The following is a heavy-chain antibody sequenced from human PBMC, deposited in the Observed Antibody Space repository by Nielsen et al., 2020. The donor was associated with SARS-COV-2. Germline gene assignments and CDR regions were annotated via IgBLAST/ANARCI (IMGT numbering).Heavy chain of an antibody. CDR2: IYVDGRT. D-gene: IGHD3-22*01. V-gene: IGHV3-23*03. Sequence: GESLKISCVASGFSFGSNAMNWVRQAPGVGLEWVSVIYVDGRTKDADSVKGRFTISRDNSKNTLYLQMNSLRAEDTAVYYCRGWLATFDIWGQGTLATVSS. CDR3: RGWLATFDI. J-gene: IGHJ3*02. CDR1: GFSFGSNA.